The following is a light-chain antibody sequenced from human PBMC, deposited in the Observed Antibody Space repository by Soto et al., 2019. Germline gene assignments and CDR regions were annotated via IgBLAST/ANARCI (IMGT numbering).Light chain of an antibody. Sequence: EIVMTQSPATLSVSPGERATLSCRASQGVSILLAWYQQKPGQAPRLLIHGATTRATGIPARFSGSGSGTEFTLTISSLQSEDFAVYYCQQYNNWPRTFGQGTKVDTK. J-gene: IGKJ1*01. CDR3: QQYNNWPRT. V-gene: IGKV3-15*01. CDR2: GAT. CDR1: QGVSIL.